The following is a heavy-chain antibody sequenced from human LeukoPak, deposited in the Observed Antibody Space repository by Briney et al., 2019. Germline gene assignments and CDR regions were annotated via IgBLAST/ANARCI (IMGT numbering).Heavy chain of an antibody. CDR2: IHPNSGGT. CDR1: GYTFTSYG. CDR3: ARWGKYYYDSSGYYY. D-gene: IGHD3-22*01. J-gene: IGHJ4*02. Sequence: GAAVKVSCKASGYTFTSYGISWVRQAPGQGLEWMGWIHPNSGGTKYAQRFQGRVTVTRDTSISTVYMELSRLRSDDTAVYYCARWGKYYYDSSGYYYWGQETLVSVSS. V-gene: IGHV1-2*02.